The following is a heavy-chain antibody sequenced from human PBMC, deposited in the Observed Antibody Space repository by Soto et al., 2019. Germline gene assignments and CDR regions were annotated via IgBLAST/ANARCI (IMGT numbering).Heavy chain of an antibody. J-gene: IGHJ6*04. Sequence: SETLSLTCAVYGGSFSGYYCSWIRQPPGKGREWIGEINHSGSTNYNPSLKSRVTISVDTSKNQFSLKLSSVTAADTAVYYCARGTTIAARRGGYYYYCCMDVWGKGPTGTVSS. CDR2: INHSGST. D-gene: IGHD6-6*01. CDR3: ARGTTIAARRGGYYYYCCMDV. V-gene: IGHV4-34*01. CDR1: GGSFSGYY.